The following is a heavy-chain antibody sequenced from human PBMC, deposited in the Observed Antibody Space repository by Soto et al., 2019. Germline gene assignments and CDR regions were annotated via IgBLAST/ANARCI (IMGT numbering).Heavy chain of an antibody. Sequence: QVQLQESGPGLVKPSETLSLTCTVSGASVSTAYWNRVRQAAGNRLEWIGRIHASGTTNYNPSLSRRQTMARDTAKNQFSLNVSSVTAADTAVYYCAPDLYVLGDSCWLIDSWGQGTLVFVSS. CDR3: APDLYVLGDSCWLIDS. CDR1: GASVSTAY. V-gene: IGHV4-4*07. D-gene: IGHD6-19*01. J-gene: IGHJ4*02. CDR2: IHASGTT.